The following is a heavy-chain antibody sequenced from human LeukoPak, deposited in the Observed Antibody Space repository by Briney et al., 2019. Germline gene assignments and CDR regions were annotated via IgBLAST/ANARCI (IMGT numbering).Heavy chain of an antibody. CDR1: GYSISSGYY. V-gene: IGHV4-38-2*02. CDR3: ARTGSGSYYNRARYYYYYMDV. Sequence: SETLSLTCTVSGYSISSGYYWGWIRQPPGKGLEWIGNIYHSGNTYYNPSLKSRVTVSLDMSKNQFSLKLSSVTAADTAVYYCARTGSGSYYNRARYYYYYMDVWGKGTTVTISS. CDR2: IYHSGNT. D-gene: IGHD3-10*01. J-gene: IGHJ6*03.